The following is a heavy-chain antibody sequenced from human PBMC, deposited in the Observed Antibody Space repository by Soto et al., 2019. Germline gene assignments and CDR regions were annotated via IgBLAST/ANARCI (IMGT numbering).Heavy chain of an antibody. CDR3: ARDRTDRGYHPNGLDP. CDR2: IIPIFGTT. D-gene: IGHD3-22*01. CDR1: GGTFGSDA. Sequence: KVSCKASGGTFGSDAITWVRQAPGQGLEWVGRIIPIFGTTNYAQNLQGRVTISADKSTLTSYMELHSLTSDDTALYYCARDRTDRGYHPNGLDPWGQGPQVTVPS. V-gene: IGHV1-69*06. J-gene: IGHJ5*02.